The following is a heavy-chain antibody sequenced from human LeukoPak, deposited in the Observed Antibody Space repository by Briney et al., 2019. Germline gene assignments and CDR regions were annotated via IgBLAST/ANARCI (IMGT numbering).Heavy chain of an antibody. V-gene: IGHV4-38-2*02. J-gene: IGHJ4*02. Sequence: SETLSLTCTVSGYSISRGYHWGWVRQPPGKGLEWIASVHYSGSTYYNPSLKSRLTISADTSKNQFSLKLDPVTAADTAVYYCARVNFNPDYWGQGTLVTVSS. CDR1: GYSISRGYH. D-gene: IGHD1-14*01. CDR3: ARVNFNPDY. CDR2: VHYSGST.